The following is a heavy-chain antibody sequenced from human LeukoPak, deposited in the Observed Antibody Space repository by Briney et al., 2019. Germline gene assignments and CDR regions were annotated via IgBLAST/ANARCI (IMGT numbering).Heavy chain of an antibody. CDR2: ISGSGSTI. D-gene: IGHD3-10*01. CDR1: GFPFSGYS. V-gene: IGHV3-48*01. J-gene: IGHJ4*02. CDR3: ARLGRFIRVDYFDY. Sequence: GGSLRLSCATSGFPFSGYSMTWVRQAPGKGLEWVAYISGSGSTIYYADSVKGRFTISRDNDKSSVSLQMNSLRGEDTAVYFCARLGRFIRVDYFDYWGQGILVTVSS.